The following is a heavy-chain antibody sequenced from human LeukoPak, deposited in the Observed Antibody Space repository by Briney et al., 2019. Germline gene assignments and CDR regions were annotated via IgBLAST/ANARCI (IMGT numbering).Heavy chain of an antibody. D-gene: IGHD2-15*01. CDR3: AREYCSGGSCYQPDY. Sequence: GASVKVSCKASGYTFTSYDINWVRQTPGQGLEWMGWISAYNDNTNYAQKLQGRVTMTTDTSTSTAYMELRSLRSDDTAVYYCAREYCSGGSCYQPDYWGQGTLVTVSS. CDR2: ISAYNDNT. J-gene: IGHJ4*02. CDR1: GYTFTSYD. V-gene: IGHV1-18*01.